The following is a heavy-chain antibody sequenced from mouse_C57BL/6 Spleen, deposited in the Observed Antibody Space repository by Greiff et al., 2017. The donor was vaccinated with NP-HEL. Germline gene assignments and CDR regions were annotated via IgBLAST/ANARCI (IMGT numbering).Heavy chain of an antibody. D-gene: IGHD3-2*02. CDR3: ARSERQLRLLVY. V-gene: IGHV1-54*01. J-gene: IGHJ3*01. CDR1: GYAFTNYL. Sequence: VQLQQSGAELVRPGTSVKVSCKASGYAFTNYLLEWVKQRPGQGLEWIGVINPGSGGTNYNEKFKGKATLTADKSSSTAYMQLRSLTSEDSAVYFCARSERQLRLLVYWGQGTLVTVSA. CDR2: INPGSGGT.